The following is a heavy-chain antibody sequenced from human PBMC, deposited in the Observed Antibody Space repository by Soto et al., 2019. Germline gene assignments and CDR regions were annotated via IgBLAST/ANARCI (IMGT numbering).Heavy chain of an antibody. J-gene: IGHJ4*02. CDR3: AERDDYGDYDGY. CDR2: ISGSGGST. V-gene: IGHV3-23*01. CDR1: GFTFSSYA. D-gene: IGHD4-17*01. Sequence: EVQLLESGGGLVQPGGSLRLSCAASGFTFSSYAMSWVRQAPGKGLEWVSAISGSGGSTYYADSVKGRFTISRDNSKNTLYLPMNSLRAEDTAVYYCAERDDYGDYDGYWGQGTLVTVSS.